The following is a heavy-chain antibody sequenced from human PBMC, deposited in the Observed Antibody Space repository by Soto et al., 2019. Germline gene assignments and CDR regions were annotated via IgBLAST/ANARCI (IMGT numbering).Heavy chain of an antibody. D-gene: IGHD2-2*01. J-gene: IGHJ5*02. CDR1: GYTFTSYD. CDR2: MNPNSGNT. CDR3: ERGFWGYCSSTSCYATNWFDP. Sequence: ASVKVSCKASGYTFTSYDINWVRQATGQGLEWMGWMNPNSGNTGYAQKFQGRVTMTRNTSISTAYMELSSLRSEDTAVYYCERGFWGYCSSTSCYATNWFDPWGQ. V-gene: IGHV1-8*01.